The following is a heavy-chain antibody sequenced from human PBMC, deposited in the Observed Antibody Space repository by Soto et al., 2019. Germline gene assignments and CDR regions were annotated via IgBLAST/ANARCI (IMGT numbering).Heavy chain of an antibody. CDR1: GFTFSRYA. CDR3: VRDRGYTGYDFAY. Sequence: EVQLVESGGGLVQPGVSLRLSCAASGFTFSRYAMNWVRQAPGKGLEWVSYINHDSGTIYYADSVKGRFTIYRDNANNLLSLQMNSLRAEDTAVYYCVRDRGYTGYDFAYWGQGTLVTVSS. V-gene: IGHV3-48*01. CDR2: INHDSGTI. D-gene: IGHD5-12*01. J-gene: IGHJ4*02.